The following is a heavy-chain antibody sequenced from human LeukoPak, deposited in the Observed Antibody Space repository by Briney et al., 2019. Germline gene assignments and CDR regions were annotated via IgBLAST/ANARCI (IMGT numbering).Heavy chain of an antibody. J-gene: IGHJ6*03. CDR2: VYYSGST. V-gene: IGHV4-59*08. CDR1: GDSMTSYY. Sequence: SETLSLTCTVSGDSMTSYYWSWIRQPPGKGLEWIGYVYYSGSTNYNPSLKSRVTISVDTSKNQFSLTLNSVTAPDTAVYYCARALYGSASNNYYMDVWGKGTTVTVSS. D-gene: IGHD3-10*01. CDR3: ARALYGSASNNYYMDV.